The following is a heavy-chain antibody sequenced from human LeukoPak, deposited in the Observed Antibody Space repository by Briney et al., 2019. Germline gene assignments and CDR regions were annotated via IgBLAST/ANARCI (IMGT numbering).Heavy chain of an antibody. CDR2: SSSSGSTI. CDR3: AREVDSSSGNYWYFDL. D-gene: IGHD6-6*01. Sequence: PGGSLRLSCAASVFTFSDYYMSWIRQAPGKGLEWVSYSSSSGSTIYYADSVKGRFTISRDNAKNSLYLQMNSLRAEDTAVYYCAREVDSSSGNYWYFDLWGRGTLVTVSS. CDR1: VFTFSDYY. V-gene: IGHV3-11*01. J-gene: IGHJ2*01.